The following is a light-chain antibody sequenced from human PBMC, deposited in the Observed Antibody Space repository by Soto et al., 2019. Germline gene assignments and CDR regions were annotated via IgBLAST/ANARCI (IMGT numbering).Light chain of an antibody. CDR1: QSVGYR. J-gene: IGKJ3*01. CDR2: DAS. V-gene: IGKV3-15*01. Sequence: EIVMTQSPATLSVSPGERATLSCRASQSVGYRLAWYQQKPGQAPRLLIYDASTRGTGFPARFSGSGSGTEFTLTISSLQSEDFAVYYCQQYNNLPPFTFGPGTKVDIK. CDR3: QQYNNLPPFT.